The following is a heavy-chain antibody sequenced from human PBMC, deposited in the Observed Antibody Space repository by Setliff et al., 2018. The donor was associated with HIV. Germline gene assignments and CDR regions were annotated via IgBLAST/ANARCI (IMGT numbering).Heavy chain of an antibody. Sequence: GGSLRLSCTASGFTFGDYAMSWVRQAPGEGLEWVGFIRSKAYGGTTEYAASVKGRFTISRDDSKSIAYLQMNSLKTEDTAMYYCTRCFGSYLPIMDYWGQGTLVTVSS. CDR3: TRCFGSYLPIMDY. CDR2: IRSKAYGGTT. CDR1: GFTFGDYA. J-gene: IGHJ4*02. V-gene: IGHV3-49*04. D-gene: IGHD1-26*01.